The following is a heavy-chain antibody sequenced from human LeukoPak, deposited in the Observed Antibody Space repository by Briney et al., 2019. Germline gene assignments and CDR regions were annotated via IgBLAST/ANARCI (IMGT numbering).Heavy chain of an antibody. Sequence: GGSLRLSCAASGFTFSSYAMHWVRQAPGKGLEWVAVISYDGSNKYYADSVKGRFTISRDNSKNTLYLQMNSLRAEDTAVYYCARSRMGDFWSGYYGGAFDIWGQGTMVTVSS. CDR2: ISYDGSNK. D-gene: IGHD3-3*01. J-gene: IGHJ3*02. CDR1: GFTFSSYA. V-gene: IGHV3-30-3*01. CDR3: ARSRMGDFWSGYYGGAFDI.